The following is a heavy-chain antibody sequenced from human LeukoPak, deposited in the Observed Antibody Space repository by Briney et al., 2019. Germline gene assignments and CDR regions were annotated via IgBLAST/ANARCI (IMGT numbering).Heavy chain of an antibody. D-gene: IGHD3-22*01. V-gene: IGHV1-2*02. CDR3: ARDPDTYYYDSSGYPTTDDY. J-gene: IGHJ4*02. CDR1: GYTFTGYY. Sequence: AASVKVSCKASGYTFTGYYMHWVRQAPGQGLEWMGWINPNSGGTNYAQKFQGRVTMTRDTSISTAYMELSRLRSDDTAVYYCARDPDTYYYDSSGYPTTDDYWGQGTLVTVSS. CDR2: INPNSGGT.